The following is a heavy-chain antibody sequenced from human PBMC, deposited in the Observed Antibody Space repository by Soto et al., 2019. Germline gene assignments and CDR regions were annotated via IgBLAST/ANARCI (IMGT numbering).Heavy chain of an antibody. Sequence: ASVKVSCKASGGTFSIYTISWVRQAPGQGLEWMGWINPNSGGTNYAQKFQGWVTMTRDTSISTAYMELSRLRSDDTAVYYCARVSLSCSGGSCYSGIDYWGQGTLVSVSS. CDR3: ARVSLSCSGGSCYSGIDY. CDR2: INPNSGGT. D-gene: IGHD2-15*01. J-gene: IGHJ4*02. V-gene: IGHV1-2*04. CDR1: GGTFSIYT.